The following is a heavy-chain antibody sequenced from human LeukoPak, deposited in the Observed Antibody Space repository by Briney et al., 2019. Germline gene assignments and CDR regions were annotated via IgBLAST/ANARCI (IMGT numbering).Heavy chain of an antibody. Sequence: PGGSLRLSCAASGFTFSSYGMHWVRQAPGKGLEWVAFIRYDGSNKYYADSVKGRFTISRDNSKNTLYLQMNSLRAEDTAVYYCAKDHHRYCIGGSCSNFDYWGQGTLVTVSS. CDR3: AKDHHRYCIGGSCSNFDY. D-gene: IGHD2-15*01. V-gene: IGHV3-30*02. J-gene: IGHJ4*02. CDR2: IRYDGSNK. CDR1: GFTFSSYG.